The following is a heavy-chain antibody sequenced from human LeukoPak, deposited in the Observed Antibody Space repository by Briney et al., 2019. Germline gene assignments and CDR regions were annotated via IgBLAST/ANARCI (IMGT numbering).Heavy chain of an antibody. J-gene: IGHJ6*02. CDR2: IYYSGTT. CDR1: DYY. D-gene: IGHD1-14*01. V-gene: IGHV4-30-4*01. CDR3: ARGNGRFYYGMDV. Sequence: DYYWSXXRQPPGKGLEWIGVIYYSGTTDYNPSLKSRVIISLDTSKNQLSVKLTSVTAADTAVYYCARGNGRFYYGMDVWGPGTAVTVS.